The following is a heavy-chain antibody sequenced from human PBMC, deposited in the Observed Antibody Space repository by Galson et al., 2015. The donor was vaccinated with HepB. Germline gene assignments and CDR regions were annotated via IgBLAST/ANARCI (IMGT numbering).Heavy chain of an antibody. CDR3: ARARDYDFWSGDYYYYGMDV. Sequence: SLRLSCAASGFTFSSYSMNWVRQAPGKGLEWVSSISSSSSYIYYADSVKGRFTISRDNAKNSLYLQMNSLRAEDTAVYYCARARDYDFWSGDYYYYGMDVWGQGTTVTVSS. J-gene: IGHJ6*02. D-gene: IGHD3-3*01. CDR2: ISSSSSYI. CDR1: GFTFSSYS. V-gene: IGHV3-21*01.